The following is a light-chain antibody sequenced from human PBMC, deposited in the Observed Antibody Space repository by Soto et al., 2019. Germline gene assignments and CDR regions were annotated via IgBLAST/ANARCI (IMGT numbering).Light chain of an antibody. V-gene: IGKV3-11*01. J-gene: IGKJ2*01. CDR2: GVS. CDR1: QSVSSY. CDR3: QHRPVWPPMYT. Sequence: EIVLTQSPATLSLSPGERVTLSCRASQSVSSYLAWYQQKPGQAPRLLIYGVSNRATGIPARFRGNGSGTDFTLTISSLAPEDFEVYYCQHRPVWPPMYTFGQGTKLE.